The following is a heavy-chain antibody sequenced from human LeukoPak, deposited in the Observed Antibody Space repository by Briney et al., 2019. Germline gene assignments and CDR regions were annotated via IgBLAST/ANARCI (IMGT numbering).Heavy chain of an antibody. J-gene: IGHJ4*02. CDR2: IYYGRST. D-gene: IGHD5-12*01. Sequence: SETLSLTCTVPGGSISSNDYYWAWIRQPPGKGLEWIGSIYYGRSTFYNPSLKSRVTISVDTSKNQFSLNLNSVTAADTAVYYCARRRIVATLDYWGQGTLVTVSS. CDR1: GGSISSNDYY. CDR3: ARRRIVATLDY. V-gene: IGHV4-39*01.